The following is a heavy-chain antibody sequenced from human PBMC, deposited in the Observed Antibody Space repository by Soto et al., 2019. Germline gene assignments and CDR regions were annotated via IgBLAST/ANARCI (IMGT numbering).Heavy chain of an antibody. Sequence: ASVKVSCKASGYTFTSYAMHWVRQAPGQRLEWMGWINAGNGNTKYSQKFQGRVTITRDTSASTAYMELSSLRSEDTAVYYCAREKLVLMVYAMPEYYFDYWGQGTLVTVSS. CDR2: INAGNGNT. CDR1: GYTFTSYA. V-gene: IGHV1-3*01. D-gene: IGHD2-8*01. J-gene: IGHJ4*02. CDR3: AREKLVLMVYAMPEYYFDY.